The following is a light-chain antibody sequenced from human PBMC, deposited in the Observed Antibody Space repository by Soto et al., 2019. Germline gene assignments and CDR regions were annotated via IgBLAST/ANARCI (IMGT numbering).Light chain of an antibody. V-gene: IGKV1-39*01. CDR2: AAS. Sequence: DIQMTQSPSSLSASVGDRVTITCRASQSISSYLNWYQQKPGKAPKLLIYAASSLQSGVPSRFSGRGSGTDFTLTISSLQPEDFATYYCQQSYSTPVAFGQGTKVEIK. J-gene: IGKJ1*01. CDR3: QQSYSTPVA. CDR1: QSISSY.